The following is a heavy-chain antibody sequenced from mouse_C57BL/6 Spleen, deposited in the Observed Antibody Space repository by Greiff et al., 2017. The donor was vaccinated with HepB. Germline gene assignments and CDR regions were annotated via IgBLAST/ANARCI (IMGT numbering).Heavy chain of an antibody. J-gene: IGHJ4*01. D-gene: IGHD1-1*01. CDR3: ARLPSVVAEAMDY. V-gene: IGHV14-2*01. CDR2: IDPEDGET. CDR1: GFNIKDYY. Sequence: VQLKESGAELVKPGASVKLSCTASGFNIKDYYMHWVKQRTEQGLEWIGRIDPEDGETKYAPKFQGKATITADTSSNTAYLQLSSLTSEDTAVYYCARLPSVVAEAMDYWGQGTSVTVSS.